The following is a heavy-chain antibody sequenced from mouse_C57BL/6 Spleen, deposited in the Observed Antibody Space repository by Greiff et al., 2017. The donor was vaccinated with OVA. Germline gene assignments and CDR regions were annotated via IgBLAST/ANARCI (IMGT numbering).Heavy chain of an antibody. Sequence: VQLQQPGAELVMPGASVKLSCKASGYTFTSYWMHWVKQRPGQGLEWIGEIDPSDSYTNYNQKFKGKSTLTVDKSSSTAYMQLSSLTSEDSAVYFCARWDDYDDFDYWGQGTTLTVSS. J-gene: IGHJ2*01. CDR1: GYTFTSYW. CDR3: ARWDDYDDFDY. D-gene: IGHD2-4*01. V-gene: IGHV1-69*01. CDR2: IDPSDSYT.